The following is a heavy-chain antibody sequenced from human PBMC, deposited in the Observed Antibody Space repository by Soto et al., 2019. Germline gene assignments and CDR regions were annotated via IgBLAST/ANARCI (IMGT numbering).Heavy chain of an antibody. CDR3: ASLLGAVEENN. J-gene: IGHJ1*01. V-gene: IGHV1-46*01. Sequence: XXVKVSCKASGYTFTTYYMPWMRQAPGQGLEWMEIXPHNSXFNNYAQTSQRXVTMTRDPXRSTVYMELNRLKYEDKDVYYCASLLGAVEENNWGKGTMVTVYS. CDR2: XPHNSXFN. CDR1: GYTFTTYY. D-gene: IGHD6-19*01.